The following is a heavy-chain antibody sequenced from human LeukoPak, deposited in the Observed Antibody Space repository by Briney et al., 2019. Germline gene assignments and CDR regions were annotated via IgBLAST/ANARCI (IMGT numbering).Heavy chain of an antibody. CDR2: INPNSGGT. V-gene: IGHV1-2*02. D-gene: IGHD3-22*01. Sequence: ASVKVSCKASGYTFMDHYMHWVRQAPGQGLEWMGWINPNSGGTKYSEIFQGRVTMTRDTSISTAYMELSRLRSDDTAVYYCARGLIPTIVVVIYDAFDIWGQGTMVTVSS. J-gene: IGHJ3*02. CDR3: ARGLIPTIVVVIYDAFDI. CDR1: GYTFMDHY.